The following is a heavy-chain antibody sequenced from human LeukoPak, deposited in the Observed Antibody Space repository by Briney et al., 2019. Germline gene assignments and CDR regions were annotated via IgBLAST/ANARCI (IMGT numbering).Heavy chain of an antibody. V-gene: IGHV3-23*01. CDR1: GFIFSSHA. D-gene: IGHD2-8*01. Sequence: GGSLRLSCAASGFIFSSHAMAWVRQAPGKGLEWVSAISGSGGSTFYADSVKGRFTMSRDNSKNTLYLQMNSLRAEDTAVYYCAKEASYCTNGVCYSRIFDTWGQGTLVTVSS. CDR2: ISGSGGST. J-gene: IGHJ5*02. CDR3: AKEASYCTNGVCYSRIFDT.